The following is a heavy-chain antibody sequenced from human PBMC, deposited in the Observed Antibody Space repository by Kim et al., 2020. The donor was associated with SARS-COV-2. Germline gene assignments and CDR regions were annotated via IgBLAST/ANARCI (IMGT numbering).Heavy chain of an antibody. Sequence: GGSLRLSCAASGFSVSGIYMNWVRQAPGKGLEWVSVIYNTGGTNYADSGKGRFTISRDTSKNTLDLQMNSLRAEDTAMYYCARGIGGAGVHFAFWGQGTL. CDR2: IYNTGGT. J-gene: IGHJ4*02. CDR3: ARGIGGAGVHFAF. V-gene: IGHV3-53*01. D-gene: IGHD6-13*01. CDR1: GFSVSGIY.